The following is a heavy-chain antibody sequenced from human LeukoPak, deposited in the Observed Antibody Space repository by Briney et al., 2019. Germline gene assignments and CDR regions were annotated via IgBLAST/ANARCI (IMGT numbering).Heavy chain of an antibody. CDR2: IIPILGIA. CDR3: ARDIGSGSYYKEFDY. V-gene: IGHV1-69*04. CDR1: GGTFSSYA. Sequence: ASVKVSCKASGGTFSSYAISWVRQAPGQGLEWMGRIIPILGIANYAQKFQGSVTITAGKSTSTAYMELSNLRSEDTAVYYCARDIGSGSYYKEFDYWGQGTLVTVSS. J-gene: IGHJ4*02. D-gene: IGHD3-10*01.